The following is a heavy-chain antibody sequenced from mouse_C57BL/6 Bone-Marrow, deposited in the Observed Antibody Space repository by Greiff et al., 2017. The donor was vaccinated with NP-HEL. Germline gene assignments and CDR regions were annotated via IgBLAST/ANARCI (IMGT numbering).Heavy chain of an antibody. Sequence: EVMLVESGGGLVQPKGSLKLSCAASGFSFNTYALNWVRQAPGKGLEWVARIRSKSNNYATYYADSVKDRFTISRDDSESMLYLQMNNLKTEDTAMYYCVRLFLGYFDVWGTGTTVTVSS. J-gene: IGHJ1*03. CDR3: VRLFLGYFDV. CDR1: GFSFNTYA. V-gene: IGHV10-1*01. CDR2: IRSKSNNYAT.